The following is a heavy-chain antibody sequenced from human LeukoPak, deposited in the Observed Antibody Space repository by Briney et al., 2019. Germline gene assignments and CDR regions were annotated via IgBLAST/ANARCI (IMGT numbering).Heavy chain of an antibody. CDR1: GGSFSDFY. CDR2: INHSGNT. CDR3: ATTRGVITLDGYHYYIDV. Sequence: SETLSLTCAVYGGSFSDFYCTWIRQPQGKGLEWIGEINHSGNTKYNPSLKSRVTILLDTSKNQFSLKVRSVTAADTAVYYCATTRGVITLDGYHYYIDVWGKGTTVTVSS. V-gene: IGHV4-34*01. J-gene: IGHJ6*03. D-gene: IGHD3-10*01.